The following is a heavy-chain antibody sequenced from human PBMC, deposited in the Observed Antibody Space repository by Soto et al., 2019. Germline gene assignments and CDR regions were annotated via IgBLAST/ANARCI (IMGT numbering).Heavy chain of an antibody. J-gene: IGHJ4*02. CDR1: GFSLSTSGVG. D-gene: IGHD2-15*01. CDR2: IYWDDVQ. CDR3: AHSPCSGGTCYLFAY. V-gene: IGHV2-5*02. Sequence: QITLRESGPTLVKPTQTLTLTCTISGFSLSTSGVGVGWIRQPPGKSLEWLALIYWDDVQRYSPSLKTRLTITKDPSRSQVVLTRTNMDPVDTATYYCAHSPCSGGTCYLFAYWGQGTLVTVSS.